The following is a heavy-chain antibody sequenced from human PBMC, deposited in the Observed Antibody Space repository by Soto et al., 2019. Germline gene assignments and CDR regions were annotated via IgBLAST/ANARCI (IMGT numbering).Heavy chain of an antibody. J-gene: IGHJ1*01. Sequence: QVQLVESGGGVVQPGRSLRLSCAASGFTFSSYGMHWVLQAPGKGLEWVAVISYDGSDKYYADSVKGRFTISRDNSNNVLYLQMNSMRAEDTAVYYCAKGVVVATTYFKKWGQGTLVTVSS. D-gene: IGHD2-15*01. V-gene: IGHV3-30*18. CDR2: ISYDGSDK. CDR3: AKGVVVATTYFKK. CDR1: GFTFSSYG.